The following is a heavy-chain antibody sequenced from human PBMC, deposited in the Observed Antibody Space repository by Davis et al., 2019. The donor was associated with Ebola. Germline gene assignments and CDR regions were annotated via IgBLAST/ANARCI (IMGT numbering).Heavy chain of an antibody. CDR2: IYSGGNT. D-gene: IGHD5-18*01. V-gene: IGHV3-53*04. Sequence: GESLKISCAASGFTFSSYAMSWVRQAPGKGLEWVSLIYSGGNTYYADSVKGRFTISRLNSKNTLYLQMNSLRAEDTAVYYCARAYDVYGYYNYYDYWGQGTLVTVSS. CDR1: GFTFSSYA. J-gene: IGHJ4*02. CDR3: ARAYDVYGYYNYYDY.